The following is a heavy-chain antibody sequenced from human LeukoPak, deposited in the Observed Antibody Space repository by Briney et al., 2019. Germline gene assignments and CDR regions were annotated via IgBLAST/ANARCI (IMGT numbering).Heavy chain of an antibody. D-gene: IGHD4-11*01. CDR1: GGSISSYY. V-gene: IGHV4-4*07. CDR2: IYSTGST. CDR3: ARVPSTVTTFSYYYYMDV. Sequence: SETLSLTCTVSGGSISSYYWSWIRQPAGEGLEWIGHIYSTGSTYYNPSLKSRVTISVDTSKNQFSLKLSSVTAADTAVYYCARVPSTVTTFSYYYYMDVWGKGTTVTVSS. J-gene: IGHJ6*03.